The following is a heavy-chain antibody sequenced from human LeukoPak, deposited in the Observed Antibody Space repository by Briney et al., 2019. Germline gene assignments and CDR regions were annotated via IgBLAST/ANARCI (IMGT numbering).Heavy chain of an antibody. CDR1: GGSFSGYY. J-gene: IGHJ4*02. CDR2: INHSGST. V-gene: IGHV4-34*01. CDR3: ARRLAALDY. D-gene: IGHD6-6*01. Sequence: PSETLSLTCAVYGGSFSGYYWSWIRQPPGKGLEWIGEINHSGSTNYNPSLKSRVTISVDTPKNQFSLKLSSVTAADTAVYYCARRLAALDYWGQGTLVTVSS.